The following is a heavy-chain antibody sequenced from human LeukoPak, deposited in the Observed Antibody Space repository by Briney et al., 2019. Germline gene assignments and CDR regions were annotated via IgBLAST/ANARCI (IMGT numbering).Heavy chain of an antibody. V-gene: IGHV4-59*01. D-gene: IGHD1-26*01. J-gene: IGHJ4*02. Sequence: SETLSLTCTVSGGSISSYYWSWIRQPPGKGLEWIGYIYYSGSTNYNPSLKSRVTISVDTSKNQFSLKLSSVTAADTAVYYCARGTELPGVDYWGQGTLVTVSS. CDR3: ARGTELPGVDY. CDR1: GGSISSYY. CDR2: IYYSGST.